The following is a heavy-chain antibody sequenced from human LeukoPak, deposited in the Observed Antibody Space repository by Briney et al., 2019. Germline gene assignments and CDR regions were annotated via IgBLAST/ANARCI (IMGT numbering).Heavy chain of an antibody. J-gene: IGHJ4*02. CDR1: GGSISSGSYY. D-gene: IGHD5-18*01. CDR2: IYYSGST. V-gene: IGHV4-61*10. CDR3: ARGGIQLFPQYYFDY. Sequence: PSQTLSLTCTVSGGSISSGSYYWSWIRQPAGKGLEWIGYIYYSGSTNYNPSLKSRVTISVDTSKNQFSLKLSSVTAADTAVYYCARGGIQLFPQYYFDYWGQGTLVTVSS.